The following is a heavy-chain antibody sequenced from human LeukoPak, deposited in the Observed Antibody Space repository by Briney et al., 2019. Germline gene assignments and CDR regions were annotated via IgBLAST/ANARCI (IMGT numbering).Heavy chain of an antibody. CDR3: ARGYYFDSSGYYYDF. D-gene: IGHD3-22*01. CDR1: GYTFTTYW. J-gene: IGHJ4*02. Sequence: GESLQISFKASGYTFTTYWIAWVRPVPGKGLEWMGIFYPDDSDARYSPSFQGLVTFSAGEGGNIAYLQWSSLKASDSGIYYCARGYYFDSSGYYYDFWGQGTLVTVSS. CDR2: FYPDDSDA. V-gene: IGHV5-51*01.